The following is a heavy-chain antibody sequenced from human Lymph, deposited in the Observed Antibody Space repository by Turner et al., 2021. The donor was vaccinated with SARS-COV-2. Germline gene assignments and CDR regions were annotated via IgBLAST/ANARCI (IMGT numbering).Heavy chain of an antibody. D-gene: IGHD3-10*01. Sequence: QVQLVQSGAEVKKPGASVKVSCKASGYTFTGYYMPWVRQAPGQGLECMGWINPNSGGTKYAQKFQGRVTMTRDTSISTAYMELSRLRSDDTAVYYCARSRDLQSMVRGVDPFDYWGQGTLVTVSS. V-gene: IGHV1-2*02. CDR3: ARSRDLQSMVRGVDPFDY. J-gene: IGHJ4*02. CDR1: GYTFTGYY. CDR2: INPNSGGT.